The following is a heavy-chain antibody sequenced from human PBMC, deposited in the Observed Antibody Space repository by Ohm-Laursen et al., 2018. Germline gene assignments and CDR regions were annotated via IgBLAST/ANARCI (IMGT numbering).Heavy chain of an antibody. J-gene: IGHJ5*02. D-gene: IGHD6-6*01. CDR2: IYHSGST. V-gene: IGHV4-38-2*01. CDR3: ARLRLAPSWWFDP. Sequence: SETLSLTCAVSGYSISSGYFWGWIRQPPGKGLEWIGTIYHSGSTYYNPSLKSRVTISVDTSKNQFSLKLSSVTAADTAVYYCARLRLAPSWWFDPWGQGTLVTVSS. CDR1: GYSISSGYF.